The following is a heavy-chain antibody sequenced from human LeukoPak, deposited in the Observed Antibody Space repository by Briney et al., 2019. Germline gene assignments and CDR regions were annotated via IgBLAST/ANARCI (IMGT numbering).Heavy chain of an antibody. J-gene: IGHJ4*02. V-gene: IGHV4-34*01. Sequence: SETLSLTCAVYGGSFSGYYWSWIRQAPGKGLEWIGEINHSGSTNYNPSLKSRVTISVDTSKNQFSLKLSSVTAADTAVYYCARAYSNYNYWGQGTLVTVSS. CDR1: GGSFSGYY. CDR3: ARAYSNYNY. D-gene: IGHD4-11*01. CDR2: INHSGST.